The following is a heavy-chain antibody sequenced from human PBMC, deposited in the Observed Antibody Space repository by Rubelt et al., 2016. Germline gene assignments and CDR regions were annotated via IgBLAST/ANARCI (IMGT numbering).Heavy chain of an antibody. J-gene: IGHJ4*02. CDR2: IIPIFGTA. V-gene: IGHV1-69*06. CDR3: ARLQNDYGDYATDY. Sequence: FELDRGIIPIFGTANYAQKFQGRVTITADKSTSTAYMELSSLRSEDTAVYYCARLQNDYGDYATDYWGQGTLVTVSS. D-gene: IGHD4-17*01.